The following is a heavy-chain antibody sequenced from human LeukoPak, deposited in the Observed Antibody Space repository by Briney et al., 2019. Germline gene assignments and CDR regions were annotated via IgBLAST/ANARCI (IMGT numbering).Heavy chain of an antibody. V-gene: IGHV3-53*01. D-gene: IGHD6-19*01. CDR3: ARVVAGTPDY. Sequence: GGSLRLSCAASGFPVSSNYMSWVRQAPGKGLEWVSVIYSGGSTYYADSVKGRFTISRDNSKNTLYLQMNSLRAEDTAVYYCARVVAGTPDYWGQGTLVTVSS. CDR1: GFPVSSNY. CDR2: IYSGGST. J-gene: IGHJ4*02.